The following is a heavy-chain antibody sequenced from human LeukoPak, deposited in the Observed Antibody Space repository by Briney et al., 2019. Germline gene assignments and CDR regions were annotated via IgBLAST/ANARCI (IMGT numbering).Heavy chain of an antibody. CDR1: GFTFSSYA. J-gene: IGHJ6*02. CDR3: ARDYSSGRGGYYGMDV. V-gene: IGHV3-30*04. CDR2: ISYDGSNK. D-gene: IGHD6-19*01. Sequence: GRSLRLSCAASGFTFSSYAMHWVRQAPGKGLGGVAVISYDGSNKYYADSVKGRFTISRDNSKNTLYLQMNSLRAEDTAVYYCARDYSSGRGGYYGMDVWGQGTTVTVSS.